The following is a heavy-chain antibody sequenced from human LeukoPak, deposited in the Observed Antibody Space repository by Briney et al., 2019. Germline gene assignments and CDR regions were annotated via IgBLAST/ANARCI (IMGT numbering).Heavy chain of an antibody. V-gene: IGHV1-69*13. CDR2: IIPIFGSA. CDR1: GGTFSSFA. CDR3: ARDARRRYCSTASCYRGWFDP. D-gene: IGHD2-2*01. J-gene: IGHJ5*02. Sequence: SVKVSCKASGGTFSSFAISWVRQAPGQGREWMGGIIPIFGSANYAQKFQGRVTITADESTSTAYMELSSLRSEDTAVYFCARDARRRYCSTASCYRGWFDPWGQGTLVTVSS.